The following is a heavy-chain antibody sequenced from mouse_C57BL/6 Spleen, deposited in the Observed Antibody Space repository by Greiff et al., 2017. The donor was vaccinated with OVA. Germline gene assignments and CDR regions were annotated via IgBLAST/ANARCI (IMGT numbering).Heavy chain of an antibody. CDR3: ARWYYYGSDY. J-gene: IGHJ2*01. D-gene: IGHD1-1*01. CDR2: IYPGSGST. Sequence: QVHVKQPGAELVKPGASVKMSCKASGYTFTSYWITWVKQRPGQGLEWIGDIYPGSGSTNYNEKFKSKATLTVDTSSSTAYMQLSSLTSEDSAVYYCARWYYYGSDYWGQGTTLTVSS. CDR1: GYTFTSYW. V-gene: IGHV1-55*01.